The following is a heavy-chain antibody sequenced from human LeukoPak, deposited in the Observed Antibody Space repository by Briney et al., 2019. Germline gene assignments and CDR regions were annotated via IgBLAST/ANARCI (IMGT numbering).Heavy chain of an antibody. CDR2: IGANSAI. CDR3: AREGYYGAFDI. Sequence: PGGSLRLSCAASGFTVSSSYMSWVRQAPGKGLEWVSYIGANSAIFYADSVKGRFTISRDNAKNSLSLQMNSLRDDDTAVYYCAREGYYGAFDIWGQGTMVTVSS. CDR1: GFTVSSSY. V-gene: IGHV3-69-1*01. D-gene: IGHD3-10*01. J-gene: IGHJ3*02.